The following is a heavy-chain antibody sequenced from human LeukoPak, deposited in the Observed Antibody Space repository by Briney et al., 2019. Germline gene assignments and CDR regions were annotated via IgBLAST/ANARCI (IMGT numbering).Heavy chain of an antibody. CDR2: ISGSGGST. V-gene: IGHV3-23*01. D-gene: IGHD1-26*01. CDR1: GFTFSSYA. J-gene: IGHJ4*02. CDR3: AKGGISGSYYEFDY. Sequence: GGSLRLSCAASGFTFSSYAMSWVRQAPGKGLEWVSAISGSGGSTYYADSVKGRFTISRDNSKNTLYLQMNSLRAEDTAVYYYAKGGISGSYYEFDYWGQGTLVTVSS.